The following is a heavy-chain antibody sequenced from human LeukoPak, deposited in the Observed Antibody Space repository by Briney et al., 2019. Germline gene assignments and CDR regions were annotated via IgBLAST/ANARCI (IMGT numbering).Heavy chain of an antibody. CDR3: ARDWGTSSLYLVN. CDR1: GFTFSSNG. D-gene: IGHD6-6*01. J-gene: IGHJ4*02. Sequence: GGSLRLSCAASGFTFSSNGMHWVRQAPGKGLEWVAFIQNDGNNKKYADSVKGRFTISRDNSKNTLYLQMNGLRAEDTAVYYCARDWGTSSLYLVNWGQGTLVTVSS. CDR2: IQNDGNNK. V-gene: IGHV3-30*02.